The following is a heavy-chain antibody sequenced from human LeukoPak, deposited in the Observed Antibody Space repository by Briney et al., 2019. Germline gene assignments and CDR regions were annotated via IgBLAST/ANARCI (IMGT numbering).Heavy chain of an antibody. CDR1: GGSISSYY. J-gene: IGHJ4*02. V-gene: IGHV4-59*01. CDR3: ARHYYGSGSPFDY. D-gene: IGHD3-10*01. CDR2: IYYSGST. Sequence: SESLSLTCTVSGGSISSYYWSWIRQPPGKGLEWIGYIYYSGSTNYNPSPKSRGTISVYTSKNQFPLKLNSGTAADAAVYYCARHYYGSGSPFDYWGQGTLVTVSS.